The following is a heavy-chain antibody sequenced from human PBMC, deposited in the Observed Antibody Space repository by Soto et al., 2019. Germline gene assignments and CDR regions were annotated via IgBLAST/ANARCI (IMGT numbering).Heavy chain of an antibody. D-gene: IGHD4-4*01. Sequence: SLRLSCAASGFTFSSSAMSWVRRAPGRGLEWVSAISGSGAGTYYADPVKGRFTISRDNSKNTLYLQMNSLRAEDTAVYYCAKGGTVTYYYYGMDVWGQGTTVTVSS. CDR1: GFTFSSSA. J-gene: IGHJ6*02. V-gene: IGHV3-23*01. CDR2: ISGSGAGT. CDR3: AKGGTVTYYYYGMDV.